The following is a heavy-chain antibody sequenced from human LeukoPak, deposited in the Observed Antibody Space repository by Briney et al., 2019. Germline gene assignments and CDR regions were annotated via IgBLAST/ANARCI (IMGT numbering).Heavy chain of an antibody. CDR3: ARREYYDSTGYFHL. D-gene: IGHD3-22*01. CDR2: IYHRGST. J-gene: IGHJ2*01. V-gene: IGHV4-4*02. CDR1: GGXISSDNC. Sequence: SGTLSLTCAVSGGXISSDNCWSWVRQPPGKGLEWIREIYHRGSTNYKSTLKSRVNISVDKSKNQFSLKLSSVTAAETAVYYCARREYYDSTGYFHLWGRGTLVTVSS.